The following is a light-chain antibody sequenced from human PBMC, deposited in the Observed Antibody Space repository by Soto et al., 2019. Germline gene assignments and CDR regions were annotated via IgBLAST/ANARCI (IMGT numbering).Light chain of an antibody. CDR3: QQSGSSPHT. CDR2: GAY. CDR1: QSACNNY. J-gene: IGKJ3*01. V-gene: IGKV3-20*01. Sequence: EIALTQSPGTMSLTPGHRCTPSCRPRQSACNNYLAWDQQKPGQTPRLLIYGAYTTATGIPDRFSGSGSGTDFTLNISRLEAEDVAVYYCQQSGSSPHTFGHGTKVDIK.